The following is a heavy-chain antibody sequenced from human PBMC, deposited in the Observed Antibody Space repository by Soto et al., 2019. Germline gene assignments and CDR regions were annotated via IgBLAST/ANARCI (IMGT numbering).Heavy chain of an antibody. J-gene: IGHJ6*02. CDR2: IIPTFGTA. Sequence: QVQLVQSGAEVKKPGSSVKVSCKASGGTFSSYAISWVRQAPGQGLEWMGGIIPTFGTANYAQKFQGRVTITADESTSTAYMELSSLRSEDTAVYYCAAAPADGYTLPYGMDVWGQGTTVTVSS. CDR3: AAAPADGYTLPYGMDV. D-gene: IGHD5-12*01. CDR1: GGTFSSYA. V-gene: IGHV1-69*01.